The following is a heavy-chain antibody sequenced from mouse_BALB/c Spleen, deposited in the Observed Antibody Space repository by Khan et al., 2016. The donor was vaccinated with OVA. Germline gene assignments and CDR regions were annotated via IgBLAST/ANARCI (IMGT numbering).Heavy chain of an antibody. D-gene: IGHD6-1*01. CDR1: GYTFTSYW. J-gene: IGHJ4*01. Sequence: QVQLKQSGAELARPGASVKLSCKASGYTFTSYWMQWVKQRPGQGLEWIGAIYPGDGDTRYTQKFKGKATFTADKSSSTAYMQLSSVVSEVSAVYYCTIWSAKSYAMNYWGQGTTVTVSS. V-gene: IGHV1-87*01. CDR2: IYPGDGDT. CDR3: TIWSAKSYAMNY.